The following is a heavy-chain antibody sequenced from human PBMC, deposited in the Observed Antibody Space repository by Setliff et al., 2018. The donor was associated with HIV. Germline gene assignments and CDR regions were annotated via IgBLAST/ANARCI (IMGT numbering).Heavy chain of an antibody. Sequence: ASVKVSCKASGYTFTDSYIHWVQQAPGKGLEWMGRVDSEDGDTVFGEKFQGRVTMTADTSTDTAYMELSSLRSDDSAVYYCASAIVGLGYNFFSVDVWGKGTTVTVSS. CDR3: ASAIVGLGYNFFSVDV. CDR1: GYTFTDSY. J-gene: IGHJ6*04. CDR2: VDSEDGDT. D-gene: IGHD1-26*01. V-gene: IGHV1-69-2*01.